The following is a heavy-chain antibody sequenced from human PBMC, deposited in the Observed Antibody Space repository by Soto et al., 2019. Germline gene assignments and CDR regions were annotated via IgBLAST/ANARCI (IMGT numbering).Heavy chain of an antibody. V-gene: IGHV3-11*06. Sequence: GGSLRLSCAASGFTFSDYYMNWIRQAPGKGLEWVSYSSSTSSYTNYADSVEGRFAISRDNARNSLYLQMYSLRAEDTAVYYCARDPGIAVAARYLDSWGRGTLVTVSS. CDR1: GFTFSDYY. J-gene: IGHJ4*02. CDR2: SSSTSSYT. D-gene: IGHD6-19*01. CDR3: ARDPGIAVAARYLDS.